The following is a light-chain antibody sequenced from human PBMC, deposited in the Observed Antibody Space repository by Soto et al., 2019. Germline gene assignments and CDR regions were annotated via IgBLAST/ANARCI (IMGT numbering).Light chain of an antibody. CDR3: KQRSTWPRT. Sequence: EIVLTQSPATLSLSPGERATLSCRASQSVTSSLVWYQQKPGQAPRLXMYDASNRATGIPARFSGSGSGTDFTLTIRSLETEDSAVYYCKQRSTWPRTFGGGTKVDI. V-gene: IGKV3-11*01. CDR1: QSVTSS. CDR2: DAS. J-gene: IGKJ4*01.